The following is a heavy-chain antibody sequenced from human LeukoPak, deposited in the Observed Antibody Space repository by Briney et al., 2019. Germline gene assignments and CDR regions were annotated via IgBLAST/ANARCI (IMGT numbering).Heavy chain of an antibody. Sequence: SETLSLTCSVSGGSITSHFWSWIRQPPRKGLEWIGYIHYSGSTNYNPSLKSRVTISPDTSKNQLFLKLNSVTAADTAVYYCARLVWLGESPGSWFDSWGQGTLVTVSS. CDR1: GGSITSHF. CDR3: ARLVWLGESPGSWFDS. V-gene: IGHV4-59*11. D-gene: IGHD3-10*01. J-gene: IGHJ5*01. CDR2: IHYSGST.